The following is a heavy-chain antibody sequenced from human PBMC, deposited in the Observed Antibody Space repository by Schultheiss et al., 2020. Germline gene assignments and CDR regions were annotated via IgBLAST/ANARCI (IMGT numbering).Heavy chain of an antibody. D-gene: IGHD2-15*01. CDR2: ISTDNGNT. J-gene: IGHJ5*02. CDR3: ARGISGGNWFDP. Sequence: ASVKVSCKASGYTFPSYGISWVRQAPGQGLEWMGRISTDNGNTNYAQKLQGRVTMTTDTYSSTAYMELRSLRSDDTAVYYCARGISGGNWFDPWGQGTLVTVSS. CDR1: GYTFPSYG. V-gene: IGHV1-18*01.